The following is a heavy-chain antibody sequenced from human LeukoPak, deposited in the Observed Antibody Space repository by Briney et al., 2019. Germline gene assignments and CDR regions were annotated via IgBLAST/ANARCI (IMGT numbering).Heavy chain of an antibody. V-gene: IGHV3-53*01. CDR3: ARDRVVPAAPGRAFDI. Sequence: GGSLRLSCAASGFTVSSNYMSWVRQAPEKGLEWVSVIYSGGSTYYADSVKGRFTISRDNSKNTLYLQMNSLRAEDTAVYYCARDRVVPAAPGRAFDIWGQGTMVTVSS. D-gene: IGHD2-2*01. CDR2: IYSGGST. CDR1: GFTVSSNY. J-gene: IGHJ3*02.